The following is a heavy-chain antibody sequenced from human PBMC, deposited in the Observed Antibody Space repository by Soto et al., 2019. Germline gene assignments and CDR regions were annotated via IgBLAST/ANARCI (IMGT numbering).Heavy chain of an antibody. CDR3: AKEFRIAAADGPTGTFDY. CDR1: GFTFSSYG. D-gene: IGHD6-13*01. J-gene: IGHJ4*02. CDR2: ISYDGSNK. Sequence: GGSLRLSCAASGFTFSSYGMHWVRQAPGKGLEWVAVISYDGSNKYYADSVKGRFTISRDNSKNTLYLQMNSLRAEDTAVYYCAKEFRIAAADGPTGTFDYWGQGTLVTVSS. V-gene: IGHV3-30*18.